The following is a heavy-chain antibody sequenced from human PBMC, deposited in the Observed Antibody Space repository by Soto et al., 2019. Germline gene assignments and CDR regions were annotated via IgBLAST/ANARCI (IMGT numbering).Heavy chain of an antibody. CDR2: VYHTGNT. V-gene: IGHV4-59*02. CDR3: ARDRAARHSLRASYYYYGMDV. J-gene: IGHJ6*02. D-gene: IGHD6-6*01. CDR1: GVSVTGYY. Sequence: LSLTCSVSGVSVTGYYWTWIRHSPGKGLEWIGYVYHTGNTYYNPSLKSRVTISVDTSKNQFSLKLSSLRSEDTAVYYCARDRAARHSLRASYYYYGMDVWGQGTTVTVSS.